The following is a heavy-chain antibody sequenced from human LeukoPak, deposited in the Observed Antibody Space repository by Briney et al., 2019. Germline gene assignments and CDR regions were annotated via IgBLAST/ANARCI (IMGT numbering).Heavy chain of an antibody. J-gene: IGHJ4*02. CDR2: ISSSSSYI. D-gene: IGHD4-17*01. V-gene: IGHV3-21*01. CDR3: ARDMTMVTTGDY. Sequence: GGSLRLSCAASGFTFSSYSMNWVRQAPGKGLEWVSSISSSSSYIYYADSVKGRFTISRDNAKNSLYLQMNSLRAEDTAVYYCARDMTMVTTGDYWGQGTLVTVSS. CDR1: GFTFSSYS.